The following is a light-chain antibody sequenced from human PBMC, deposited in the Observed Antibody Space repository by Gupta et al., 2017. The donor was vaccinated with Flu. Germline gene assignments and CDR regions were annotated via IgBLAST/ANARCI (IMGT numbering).Light chain of an antibody. J-gene: IGLJ2*01. Sequence: QSVLTQPPSVSGAPGQGVTISCTGSSIDIGAGYDVHWYQQLPGTAPKRLIYGNNNRPSGVPDRFSGSKSGTSASLAITGLQAEEEADYYCQSYDSNWGVFGGGTTLTVL. CDR3: QSYDSNWGV. CDR2: GNN. CDR1: SIDIGAGYD. V-gene: IGLV1-40*01.